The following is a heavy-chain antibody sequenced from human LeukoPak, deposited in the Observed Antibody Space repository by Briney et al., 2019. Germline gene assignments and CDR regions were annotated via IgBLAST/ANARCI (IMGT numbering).Heavy chain of an antibody. CDR2: IIPIFGTA. CDR3: ARKGHDGGSYFDY. J-gene: IGHJ4*02. CDR1: GGTFSSYA. V-gene: IGHV1-69*01. Sequence: GSSVKVSCKASGGTFSSYAISWVRQAPGQGLEWMGGIIPIFGTANYVQKFQGRVTITADESTSTAYMELSSLRSEDTAVYYCARKGHDGGSYFDYWGQGTLVTVSS. D-gene: IGHD3-10*01.